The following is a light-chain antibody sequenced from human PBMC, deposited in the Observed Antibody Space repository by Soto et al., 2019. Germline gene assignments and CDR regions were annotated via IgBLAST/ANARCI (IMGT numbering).Light chain of an antibody. V-gene: IGKV1-27*01. CDR2: AAS. Sequence: DLEMTQSPSSLSASVGDRVTITCRASLGIIDYLAWYQQKPGKVPKLLIYAASTLQTGVPSRFSGSGSRTDFTLTISNLQPEDVATYYCQKYNSAPLTFGGGTKVEIK. CDR1: LGIIDY. J-gene: IGKJ4*01. CDR3: QKYNSAPLT.